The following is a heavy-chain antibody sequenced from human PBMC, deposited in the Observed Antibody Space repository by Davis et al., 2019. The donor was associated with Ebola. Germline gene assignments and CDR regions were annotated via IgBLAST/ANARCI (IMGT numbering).Heavy chain of an antibody. CDR3: ARSGIAVAGPDY. J-gene: IGHJ4*02. V-gene: IGHV3-33*01. D-gene: IGHD6-19*01. Sequence: GESLKISCAASGFTFSSYGMHWVRQAPGKGLEWVAVIWYDGSNKYYADSVKGRFTISRDNSKNTLYLQINSLRAEDTAVYYCARSGIAVAGPDYWGQGTLVTVSS. CDR1: GFTFSSYG. CDR2: IWYDGSNK.